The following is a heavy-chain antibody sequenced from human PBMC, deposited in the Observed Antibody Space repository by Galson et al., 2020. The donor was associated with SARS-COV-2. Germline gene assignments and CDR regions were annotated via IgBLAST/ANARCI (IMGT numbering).Heavy chain of an antibody. V-gene: IGHV3-53*01. Sequence: GESLKISCAVSGITVSDNYMNWVRQTPGKGLEWVALLYVYAGNDRKYYADSVQGRFTISADYSKNIVHLQMNSLRVDDTAVYFCTRGLAGDRVSWYYLDIWGQGTLLTVSS. J-gene: IGHJ4*02. D-gene: IGHD3-10*01. CDR2: LYVYAGNDRK. CDR3: TRGLAGDRVSWYYLDI. CDR1: GITVSDNY.